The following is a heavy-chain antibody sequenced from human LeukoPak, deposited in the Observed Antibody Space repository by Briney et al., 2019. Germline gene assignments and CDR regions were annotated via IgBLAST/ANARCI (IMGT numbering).Heavy chain of an antibody. V-gene: IGHV3-33*01. CDR3: ARDYDSTGAGAFDI. CDR2: IWYDGSNK. D-gene: IGHD3-22*01. CDR1: GFTFSSYG. J-gene: IGHJ3*02. Sequence: GRSLRLSCAASGFTFSSYGMHWVRQAPGKGLEWVAVIWYDGSNKYYADSVKGRFTISRDNSKNTLYLQMNSLRAEDTAVYYCARDYDSTGAGAFDIWGQGTLVTVSS.